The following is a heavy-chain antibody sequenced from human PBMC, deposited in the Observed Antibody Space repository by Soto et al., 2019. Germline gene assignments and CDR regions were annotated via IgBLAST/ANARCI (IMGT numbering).Heavy chain of an antibody. V-gene: IGHV3-30*18. D-gene: IGHD3-9*01. J-gene: IGHJ4*02. CDR1: GFTFSSYG. Sequence: QVQLVESGGGVVQPGRSLRLSCAASGFTFSSYGMHWVRQAPGKGLEWVAVISYDGSNKYYADSVKGRFTISRDNSKNTLYLQMNSLRAEDTAVYYCANRGGMTGYGSAWGQGTLVTVSS. CDR3: ANRGGMTGYGSA. CDR2: ISYDGSNK.